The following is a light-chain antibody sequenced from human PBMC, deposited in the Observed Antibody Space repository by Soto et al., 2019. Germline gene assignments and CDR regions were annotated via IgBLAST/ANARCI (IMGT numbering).Light chain of an antibody. CDR3: QQYKSYSRA. CDR1: QSIGTW. V-gene: IGKV1-5*01. Sequence: DIQMTQSPSTLSASVGDRCTITCRASQSIGTWLAWYQHKPGRGPKLLSYDASTLEGGVPSRFSGSRSGTEFTFTISSLQPDDVATYYCQQYKSYSRAFGQGTKVEIK. CDR2: DAS. J-gene: IGKJ1*01.